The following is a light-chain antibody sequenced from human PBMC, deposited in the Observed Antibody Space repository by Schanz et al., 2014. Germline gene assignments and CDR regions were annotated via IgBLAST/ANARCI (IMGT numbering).Light chain of an antibody. Sequence: EIVMTQSPATLSVSPGERATLSCRASQTVRSNLAWYQQKPGQAPRLLIYGASTRATGIPARFSGSGSGTDFTLTISGLEPEDFAVYYCQQYGDSPLTFGQGTKLEI. CDR2: GAS. CDR3: QQYGDSPLT. CDR1: QTVRSN. V-gene: IGKV3-15*01. J-gene: IGKJ2*01.